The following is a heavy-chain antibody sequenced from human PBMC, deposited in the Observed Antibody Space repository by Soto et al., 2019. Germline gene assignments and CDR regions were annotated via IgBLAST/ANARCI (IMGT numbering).Heavy chain of an antibody. CDR2: IYYSGST. D-gene: IGHD5-18*01. V-gene: IGHV4-39*01. CDR3: ARHGGYSYGEMGELDY. CDR1: GGSISSSSYY. Sequence: SETLSLTCTVSGGSISSSSYYWGWIRQPPGKGLEWIGSIYYSGSTYYNPSLKSRVTISVDTSKNQFSLKLSSVTAADTAVYYCARHGGYSYGEMGELDYWGQGTLVTVSS. J-gene: IGHJ4*02.